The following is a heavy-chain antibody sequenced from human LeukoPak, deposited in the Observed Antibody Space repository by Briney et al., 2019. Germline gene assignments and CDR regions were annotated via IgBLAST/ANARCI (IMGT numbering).Heavy chain of an antibody. D-gene: IGHD2-15*01. CDR1: GFTFSSYS. CDR3: ARDGCSGGSCSFDY. CDR2: ITSSSSYI. J-gene: IGHJ4*02. V-gene: IGHV3-21*01. Sequence: GGSLRLSCAASGFTFSSYSMNWVRQAPGKGLEWVSSITSSSSYIYYADSVKGRFTISRDNAKNSLYLQMNSLRADDTAVYYRARDGCSGGSCSFDYWGQGTLVTVSS.